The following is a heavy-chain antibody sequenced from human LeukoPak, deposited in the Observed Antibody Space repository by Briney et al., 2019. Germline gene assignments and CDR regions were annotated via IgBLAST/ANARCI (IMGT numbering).Heavy chain of an antibody. D-gene: IGHD3-22*01. V-gene: IGHV4-39*07. J-gene: IGHJ5*02. CDR1: GGSISSSSYY. CDR2: IYYSGST. CDR3: ARERTYYDSSGQIWYNWFNP. Sequence: SETLSLTCTVSGGSISSSSYYWGWIRQLPGKGLEWIGSIYYSGSTYYNPSLESRVTISVDTSKNQFSLKLSSVTAADTAVYYCARERTYYDSSGQIWYNWFNPWGQGTLVTVSS.